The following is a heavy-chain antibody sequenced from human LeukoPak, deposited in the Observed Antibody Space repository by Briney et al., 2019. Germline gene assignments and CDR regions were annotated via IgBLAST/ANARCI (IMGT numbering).Heavy chain of an antibody. V-gene: IGHV4-39*01. J-gene: IGHJ4*02. CDR2: IYYNGTT. CDR3: ARLYVLEWLLYGNFDF. D-gene: IGHD3-3*01. CDR1: GGSISSNSYF. Sequence: PSETLSLTCTVSGGSISSNSYFWGWIRQPPGMRLEWIGSIYYNGTTYYNPSLKSRVSISVDTSKNQLSLKLSSVTAADTSVYYCARLYVLEWLLYGNFDFWGQGTLVTVSS.